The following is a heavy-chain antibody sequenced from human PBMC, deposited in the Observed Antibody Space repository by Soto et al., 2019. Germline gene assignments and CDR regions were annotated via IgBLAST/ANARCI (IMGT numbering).Heavy chain of an antibody. J-gene: IGHJ4*02. V-gene: IGHV3-48*01. Sequence: AGGSLRLSCAASGFTFSSYNMKWVRQAPGKGLEWVSYISSSSSTIYYADSVKGRFTISRDNAKNSLYLQMNSLRAEDTAVYYCARDTPGEAFDYWGQGTLVTVSS. D-gene: IGHD2-21*01. CDR2: ISSSSSTI. CDR3: ARDTPGEAFDY. CDR1: GFTFSSYN.